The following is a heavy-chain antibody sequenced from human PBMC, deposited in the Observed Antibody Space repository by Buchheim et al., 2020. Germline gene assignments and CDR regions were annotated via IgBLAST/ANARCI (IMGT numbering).Heavy chain of an antibody. D-gene: IGHD1-7*01. Sequence: QLQLQESGPGLVKPSETLSLTCTVSGGSISSSSYYWGWIRQPPGKGLEWIGSIYYSGSTYYNPSLKSRVTISVDTSKNQFSLKLSSVTAADTAVYYCARLQRSGLELRPYYFDYWGQGTL. CDR1: GGSISSSSYY. CDR3: ARLQRSGLELRPYYFDY. V-gene: IGHV4-39*01. CDR2: IYYSGST. J-gene: IGHJ4*02.